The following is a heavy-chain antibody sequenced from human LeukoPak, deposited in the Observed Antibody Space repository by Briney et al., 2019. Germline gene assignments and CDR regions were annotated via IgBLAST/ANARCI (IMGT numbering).Heavy chain of an antibody. Sequence: GASVKVSCKASGGTFSSYAISWVRQAPGQGLEWMGRIIPILGIANYAQKFQGRVTITADKSTSTAYMELSSLRSEDTAVYYCARVTAVNCSSTSCRRYRWFDPWGQGTLVTVSS. CDR3: ARVTAVNCSSTSCRRYRWFDP. V-gene: IGHV1-69*04. D-gene: IGHD2-2*01. J-gene: IGHJ5*02. CDR2: IIPILGIA. CDR1: GGTFSSYA.